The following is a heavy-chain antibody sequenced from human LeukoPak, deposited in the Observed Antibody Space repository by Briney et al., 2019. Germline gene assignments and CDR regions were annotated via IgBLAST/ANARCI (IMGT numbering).Heavy chain of an antibody. J-gene: IGHJ3*02. D-gene: IGHD3-22*01. CDR2: ISGSGGST. Sequence: PGGSLRLSCAASGFTFSSYAMSWVRQAPGKGLEWVSAISGSGGSTYYTDSVKGRFIISRDNSKNTLYLQMNSLRAEDTAVYYCARPITMIVVVPHDVFDIWGQGTMVTVSS. V-gene: IGHV3-23*01. CDR3: ARPITMIVVVPHDVFDI. CDR1: GFTFSSYA.